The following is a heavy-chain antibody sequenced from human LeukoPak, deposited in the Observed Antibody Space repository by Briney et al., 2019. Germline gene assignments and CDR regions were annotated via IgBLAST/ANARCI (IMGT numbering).Heavy chain of an antibody. CDR2: ITKSGTDM. CDR3: GRGHWGIDC. J-gene: IGHJ4*02. CDR1: GFIFSDHY. V-gene: IGHV3-11*04. D-gene: IGHD7-27*01. Sequence: PGGSLRLSCGASGFIFSDHYMSWFRQAPGRGLEWISYITKSGTDMEYADSVKGRFTISRDNAKNSLFLQMNSLRAEDTAVYFCGRGHWGIDCWGQGTLVTVSS.